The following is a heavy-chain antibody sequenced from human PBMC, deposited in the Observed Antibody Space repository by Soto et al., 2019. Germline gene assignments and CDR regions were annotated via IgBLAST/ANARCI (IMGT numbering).Heavy chain of an antibody. Sequence: SETLSLTCTVSGGSISSYYWSWIRQPPGKGLEWIGYIYYSGSTNYNPSLKSRVTISVDTSKNQFSLKLSSVTAADTAVYYCARDRYYYDFWRGPPPPDYGMDVWGQGTTVTVSS. CDR3: ARDRYYYDFWRGPPPPDYGMDV. D-gene: IGHD3-3*01. J-gene: IGHJ6*02. CDR2: IYYSGST. CDR1: GGSISSYY. V-gene: IGHV4-59*01.